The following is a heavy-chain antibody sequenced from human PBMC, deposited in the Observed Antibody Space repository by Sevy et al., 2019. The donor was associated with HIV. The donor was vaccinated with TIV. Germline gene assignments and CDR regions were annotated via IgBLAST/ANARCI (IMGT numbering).Heavy chain of an antibody. CDR2: ISYDGRNK. D-gene: IGHD3-9*01. Sequence: GGCLRLSCAVSGIIFTTSGMHWVRQAPGKGLEWVAVISYDGRNKFYGDSVKGRFTISRDNSKNILYLQMNSLRVEDTAVYYCAKDFTGYNGMDVWGQGTMVIVSS. CDR3: AKDFTGYNGMDV. CDR1: GIIFTTSG. V-gene: IGHV3-30*18. J-gene: IGHJ6*02.